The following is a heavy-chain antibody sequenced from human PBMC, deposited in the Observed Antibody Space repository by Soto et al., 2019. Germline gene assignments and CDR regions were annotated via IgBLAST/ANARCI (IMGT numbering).Heavy chain of an antibody. CDR2: VNPSGRST. V-gene: IGHV1-46*01. Sequence: ASVKVSCKASGYTFTTYYMHWVRQAPGQGLEWMGVVNPSGRSTTYAQKFQGRVTVTRDTSTSTVYMELSSLRSEDMAVYYCARTDSSYDMDVWGQGTTVTVSS. CDR1: GYTFTTYY. D-gene: IGHD6-13*01. CDR3: ARTDSSYDMDV. J-gene: IGHJ6*02.